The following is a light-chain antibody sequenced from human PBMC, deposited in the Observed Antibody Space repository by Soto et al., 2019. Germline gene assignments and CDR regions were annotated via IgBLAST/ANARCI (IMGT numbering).Light chain of an antibody. CDR1: QDIGND. Sequence: DIQMTQSPSSLSASVGDRVTITCRASQDIGNDVGWYQQKAGKAPKRLIFAASSLHSGVPSRFSGSRSGTEFTLTIASLQPEDFATYYCLQHNTYPFTFGGGTKV. CDR3: LQHNTYPFT. V-gene: IGKV1-17*01. J-gene: IGKJ4*01. CDR2: AAS.